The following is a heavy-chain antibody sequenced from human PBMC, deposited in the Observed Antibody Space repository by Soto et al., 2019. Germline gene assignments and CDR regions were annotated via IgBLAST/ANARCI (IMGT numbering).Heavy chain of an antibody. D-gene: IGHD3-22*01. Sequence: QVQLVQSGTEVKMPGASVKLSCKASGYVFASYTIHWLRRAPGQGLEWMGWINGGNGNTRYARKFQDRVAITRDTSAKTVYMEFSSLGSEETAVYYCAREIRNYPSSVAYWGQGTPVTVSS. CDR3: AREIRNYPSSVAY. V-gene: IGHV1-3*01. CDR2: INGGNGNT. CDR1: GYVFASYT. J-gene: IGHJ4*02.